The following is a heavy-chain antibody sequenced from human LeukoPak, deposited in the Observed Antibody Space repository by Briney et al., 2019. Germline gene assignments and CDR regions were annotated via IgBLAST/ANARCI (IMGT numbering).Heavy chain of an antibody. CDR1: GGSISSYY. Sequence: SETLSLTCTVSGGSISSYYWSWIRQPPGKGLEWLGYIYYSGSTCYNPSLKSRVTISVDTSKNQFSLKLTSVTAADTAVYYCARKGGDDAFDFWGQGTMVTVSS. CDR3: ARKGGDDAFDF. CDR2: IYYSGST. V-gene: IGHV4-59*01. J-gene: IGHJ3*01. D-gene: IGHD7-27*01.